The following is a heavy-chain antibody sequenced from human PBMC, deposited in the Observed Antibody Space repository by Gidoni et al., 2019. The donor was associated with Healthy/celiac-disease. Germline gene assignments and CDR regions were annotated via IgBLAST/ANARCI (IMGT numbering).Heavy chain of an antibody. CDR3: ARDPLYCSGGSCYNYYYGMDV. Sequence: QVQLVQSGAEVKKPGSSVKVSCKASGGNFSSYAISWVRQAPGQGLEWMGGIIPIFGTANYAQKFQGRVTITADKSTSTAYMELSSLRSEDTAVYYCARDPLYCSGGSCYNYYYGMDVWGKGTTVTVSS. D-gene: IGHD2-15*01. V-gene: IGHV1-69*06. J-gene: IGHJ6*04. CDR1: GGNFSSYA. CDR2: IIPIFGTA.